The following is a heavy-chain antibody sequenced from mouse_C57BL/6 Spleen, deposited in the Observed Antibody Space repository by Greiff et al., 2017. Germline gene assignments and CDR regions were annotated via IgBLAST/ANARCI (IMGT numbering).Heavy chain of an antibody. J-gene: IGHJ2*01. CDR1: GYTFTSYW. CDR2: IDPSDSYT. D-gene: IGHD1-1*01. V-gene: IGHV1-50*01. CDR3: ARDLRYGSSYFDY. Sequence: QVQLKQPGAELVKPGASVKLSCKASGYTFTSYWMQWVKQRPGQGLEWIGEIDPSDSYTNYNQKFKGKATLTVDTSSSTAYMQLSSLTSEDSAVYYCARDLRYGSSYFDYWGQGTTLTVSS.